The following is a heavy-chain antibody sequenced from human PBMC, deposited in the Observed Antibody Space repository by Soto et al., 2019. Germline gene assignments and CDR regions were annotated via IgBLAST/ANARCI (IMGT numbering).Heavy chain of an antibody. CDR1: GDSISSHY. CDR2: ISYSGST. CDR3: ARFYMVRGVMSAFDI. V-gene: IGHV4-59*11. D-gene: IGHD3-10*01. Sequence: SETLSLTCSVSGDSISSHYWSWIRQPPGKGLEWIGYISYSGSTTYNPSLKSRVTISLDTSKNQFSLKLSSVTAADTAVYYCARFYMVRGVMSAFDIWGQGTMVTVSS. J-gene: IGHJ3*02.